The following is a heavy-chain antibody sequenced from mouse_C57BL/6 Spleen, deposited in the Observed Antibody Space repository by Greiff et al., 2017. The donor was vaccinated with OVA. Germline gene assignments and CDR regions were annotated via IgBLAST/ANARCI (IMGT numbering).Heavy chain of an antibody. CDR2: IRNKANNHAT. V-gene: IGHV6-6*01. D-gene: IGHD2-3*01. J-gene: IGHJ1*03. CDR1: GFTFSDAW. CDR3: TRHDGYYLTYFDV. Sequence: DVKLVESGGGLVQPGGSMKLSCAASGFTFSDAWMDWVRQSPEKGLEWVAEIRNKANNHATYYAESVKGRFTISRDDSKSSVYLQMNSLRDEYTGFYYGTRHDGYYLTYFDVWGTGTTVTVSS.